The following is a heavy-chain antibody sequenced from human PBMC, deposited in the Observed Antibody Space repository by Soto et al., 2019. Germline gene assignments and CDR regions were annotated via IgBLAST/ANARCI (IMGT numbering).Heavy chain of an antibody. CDR2: ISYDGSSK. D-gene: IGHD5-12*01. CDR3: AIDRYSAYDGVLAGMVV. J-gene: IGHJ6*02. Sequence: QVQLVESGGGVVQPGRSLRLSCAASGFTFSSYAMHWVRQATGKGREWVAVISYDGSSKYYADSVKGRFTISRDNSRDTVYLQMHILRAEDTAVYYCAIDRYSAYDGVLAGMVVWGQGTTVTVSS. V-gene: IGHV3-30-3*01. CDR1: GFTFSSYA.